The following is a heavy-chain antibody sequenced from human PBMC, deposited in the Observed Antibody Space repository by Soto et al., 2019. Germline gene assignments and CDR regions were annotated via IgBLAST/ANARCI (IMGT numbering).Heavy chain of an antibody. Sequence: QVQLQESGPGLVKPSQTLSLTCTVSGGSISSGHYYWSWVRQLPGKGLEWIGYIYYGASTYYNPSLKSRLTISVDTSKNQFSLNLSSVTAADTAVYYCARRLGTAGSFDNWGQGTLVTVSS. V-gene: IGHV4-31*03. D-gene: IGHD7-27*01. CDR1: GGSISSGHYY. CDR3: ARRLGTAGSFDN. J-gene: IGHJ4*02. CDR2: IYYGAST.